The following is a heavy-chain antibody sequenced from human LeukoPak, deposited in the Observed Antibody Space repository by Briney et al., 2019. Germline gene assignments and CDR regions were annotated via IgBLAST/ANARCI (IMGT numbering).Heavy chain of an antibody. CDR1: GYSFTTYW. J-gene: IGHJ5*02. V-gene: IGHV5-51*01. CDR2: IYPGDSDT. Sequence: GESLKISRKGSGYSFTTYWIGWVRQMPGKGLEWMGIIYPGDSDTRYSPSFQGQVTISADRSISTAYLQWSSLKASDTAMYYCARTYSSSWFWFDPWGQGTLVTVSS. D-gene: IGHD6-13*01. CDR3: ARTYSSSWFWFDP.